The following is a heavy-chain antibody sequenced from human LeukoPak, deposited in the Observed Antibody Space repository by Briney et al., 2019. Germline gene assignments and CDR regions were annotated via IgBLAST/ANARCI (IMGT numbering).Heavy chain of an antibody. CDR1: GGSISSYY. CDR3: ARGRFLDAFDI. V-gene: IGHV4-59*01. J-gene: IGHJ3*02. D-gene: IGHD3-3*01. Sequence: PSETLSLTCTVSGGSISSYYWSWIRQPPGKGLEWIGYIYYSGSTKYKPSLKSRVTISVDTSKNQFSLKLSSVTAADTAVYYCARGRFLDAFDIRGQGTMVTVSS. CDR2: IYYSGST.